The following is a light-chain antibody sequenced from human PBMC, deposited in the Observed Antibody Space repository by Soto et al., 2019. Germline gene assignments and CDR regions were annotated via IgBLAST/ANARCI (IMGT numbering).Light chain of an antibody. Sequence: QSVLTQPPSASASLGASVTLTCTLSSGHNSYAIAWHQQQPEKGPRYLMKLNSDGSHSKGDGIPDRFSGSSSGAERYLTISSLQSEDEADYYCQTWSTDSRVFGGGTKLTVL. CDR3: QTWSTDSRV. CDR1: SGHNSYA. V-gene: IGLV4-69*01. J-gene: IGLJ3*02. CDR2: LNSDGSH.